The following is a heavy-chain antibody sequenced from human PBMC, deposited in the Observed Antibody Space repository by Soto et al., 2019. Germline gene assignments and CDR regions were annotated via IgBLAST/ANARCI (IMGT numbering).Heavy chain of an antibody. CDR1: RGSISSYT. D-gene: IGHD3-22*01. CDR2: IYDTGSP. Sequence: SETLSLTWTVSRGSISSYTWSWILQPPEKGLRSIVYIYDTGSPSYNPSLKARVTISVDTSKNQFSLKLSSVTAADTAVYYCARGGGDDDSIGPSEAPYRAYRAQGTPLPVS. CDR3: ARGGGDDDSIGPSEAPYRAY. J-gene: IGHJ1*01. V-gene: IGHV4-59*01.